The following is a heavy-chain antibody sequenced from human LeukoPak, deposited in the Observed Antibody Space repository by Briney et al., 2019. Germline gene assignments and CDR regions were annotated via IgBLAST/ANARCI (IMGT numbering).Heavy chain of an antibody. CDR3: ASITVVAVAGTV. D-gene: IGHD6-19*01. Sequence: SETLSLTCTVSGGSISSSSYYWGWIRQPPGKGLEWIGSIYYSGSTYYNPSLKSRVTISIDTSKNQFSLKLSSVTAVDTAVYYCASITVVAVAGTVWGQGTLVTVSS. V-gene: IGHV4-39*01. CDR1: GGSISSSSYY. J-gene: IGHJ4*02. CDR2: IYYSGST.